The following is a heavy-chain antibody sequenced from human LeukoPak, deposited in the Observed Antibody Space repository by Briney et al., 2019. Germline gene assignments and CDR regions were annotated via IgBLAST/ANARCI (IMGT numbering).Heavy chain of an antibody. J-gene: IGHJ4*02. CDR3: VRDRGELSYSHDY. D-gene: IGHD3-10*01. V-gene: IGHV4-59*12. CDR2: IFYSGST. Sequence: PSETLSLTCTVSGGSISSFYWSWIRQPPGRGLEWIGKIFYSGSTDHNPSLRSRVTISVDTSKNQFSLKMSSVTAADTAVYYCVRDRGELSYSHDYWGQGTLVTVSS. CDR1: GGSISSFY.